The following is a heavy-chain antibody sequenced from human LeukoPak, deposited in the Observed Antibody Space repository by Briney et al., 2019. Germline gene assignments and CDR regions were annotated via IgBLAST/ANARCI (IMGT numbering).Heavy chain of an antibody. J-gene: IGHJ3*02. Sequence: GGSLRLSCAASRFIFSSYWMSWVRQAPGKGLEWVANIKQDGSEKYYVDSVKGRFTISRDNAKNSLYLQMNSLRAEDTAVYYCARVGYYYGSGKVAGGFDIWGQGTMVTVSS. CDR2: IKQDGSEK. CDR3: ARVGYYYGSGKVAGGFDI. CDR1: RFIFSSYW. V-gene: IGHV3-7*01. D-gene: IGHD3-10*01.